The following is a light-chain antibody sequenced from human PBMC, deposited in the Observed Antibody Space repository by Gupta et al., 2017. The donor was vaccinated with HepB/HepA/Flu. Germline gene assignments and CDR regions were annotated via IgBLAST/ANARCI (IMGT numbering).Light chain of an antibody. Sequence: EIVMTLYPLSLPVTPGEPASISCRSSQSLLHSNGYNYLDWYLQKPGQSPQHLIYLGSNRAAGVPDRFISSGSGTDFSLKISRGEAEDDGGYYCSQRLQTSFTFGQGTKVDI. J-gene: IGKJ3*01. CDR2: LGS. CDR1: QSLLHSNGYNY. V-gene: IGKV2-28*01. CDR3: SQRLQTSFT.